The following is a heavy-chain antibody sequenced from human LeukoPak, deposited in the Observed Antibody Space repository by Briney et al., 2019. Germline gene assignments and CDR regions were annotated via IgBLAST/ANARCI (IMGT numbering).Heavy chain of an antibody. J-gene: IGHJ4*02. V-gene: IGHV3-21*01. Sequence: PGGSLRLSCAASGFTFSSYSMNWVRQAPGKGLEWVSSISSSSSYIYYADSVKGRFTISRDNAKNSLYLQMNSLRAEDTAVYYCARVGHSHSHLFDYWGQGTLVTVSS. CDR2: ISSSSSYI. D-gene: IGHD1-26*01. CDR1: GFTFSSYS. CDR3: ARVGHSHSHLFDY.